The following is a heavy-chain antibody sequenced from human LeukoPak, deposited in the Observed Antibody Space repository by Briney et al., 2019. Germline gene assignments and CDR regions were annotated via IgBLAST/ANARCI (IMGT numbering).Heavy chain of an antibody. CDR3: ARGSGSRGELDY. CDR2: IWYDGSYQ. Sequence: GGSLRLSCAASGFTFSSYAMHWVRQAPGKGLEWVSFIWYDGSYQYYADSVKGRFIISRDNSKNTLYLQMNSLRAEGTAVYYCARGSGSRGELDYWGQGTLVTVSS. D-gene: IGHD1-26*01. CDR1: GFTFSSYA. J-gene: IGHJ4*02. V-gene: IGHV3-33*01.